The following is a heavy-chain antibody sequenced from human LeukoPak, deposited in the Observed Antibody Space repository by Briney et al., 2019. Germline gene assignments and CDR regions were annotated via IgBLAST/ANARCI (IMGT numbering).Heavy chain of an antibody. V-gene: IGHV5-51*01. CDR2: IYPGDSDT. CDR1: GYGFSTDR. J-gene: IGHJ4*02. D-gene: IGHD3-10*01. Sequence: GEALQISFKGSGYGFSTDRIGWVRQMPGEGLEWMGIIYPGDSDTRYSPSFQGQVTISADKSISTSYLQWSSLKASDTAIYYCARGYSGSGTYFDYWGQGTLVTVSS. CDR3: ARGYSGSGTYFDY.